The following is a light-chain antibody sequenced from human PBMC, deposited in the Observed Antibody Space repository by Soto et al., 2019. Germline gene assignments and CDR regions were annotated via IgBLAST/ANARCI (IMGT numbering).Light chain of an antibody. CDR2: GAS. Sequence: EIVMTQSPAALSVSPGERATLSCRASQSVSSNLAWYQQKPGQAPRLLIYGASTRATGIPARFSGSGSGTEFTLTISSQQSEDFAVYFCQQYNNWPPITFGQGTRLEIK. CDR3: QQYNNWPPIT. V-gene: IGKV3-15*01. J-gene: IGKJ5*01. CDR1: QSVSSN.